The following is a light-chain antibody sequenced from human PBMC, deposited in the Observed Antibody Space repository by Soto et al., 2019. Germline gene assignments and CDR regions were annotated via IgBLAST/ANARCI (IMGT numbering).Light chain of an antibody. CDR1: QSISNW. J-gene: IGKJ2*01. CDR3: QQYDTYPYT. V-gene: IGKV1-5*03. Sequence: DIQMTQSPSTLSASVGDRVTITCRASQSISNWLAWYQQKPGKAPKLLIYKASSLESGVTSRFSGGAPGTEFTLTISSLQPCDFATYYCQQYDTYPYTVGQGTKLELK. CDR2: KAS.